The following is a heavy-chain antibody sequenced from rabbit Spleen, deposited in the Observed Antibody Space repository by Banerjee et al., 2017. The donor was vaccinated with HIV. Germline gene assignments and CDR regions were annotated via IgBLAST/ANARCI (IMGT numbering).Heavy chain of an antibody. CDR3: ARDTSSSFSSYGMDL. CDR1: GFPFSEKAV. V-gene: IGHV1S45*01. J-gene: IGHJ6*01. Sequence: QEQLVESGGGLVKPGASLTLTCKASGFPFSEKAVMCWVRQAPGKGLTWIACIDAGSSGFTYYATWAKGRFTISKTSSTTVTLQMTSLTAADTATYFCARDTSSSFSSYGMDLWGQGTLVTVS. CDR2: IDAGSSGFT. D-gene: IGHD1-1*01.